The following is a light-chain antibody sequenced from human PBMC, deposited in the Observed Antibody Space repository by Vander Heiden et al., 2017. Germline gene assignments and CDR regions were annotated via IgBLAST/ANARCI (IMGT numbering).Light chain of an antibody. J-gene: IGKJ2*01. CDR2: ATS. CDR1: RSVDRS. CDR3: QQPYGSPIT. Sequence: QLAHSPSSVSASVGDRVTITCRASRSVDRSLDWYQQMPGKAPQLLIYATSTLESGVPPRFSGTGSETDFALTISSVQPDDFATYYCQQPYGSPITFGQGTTVEIK. V-gene: IGKV1-39*01.